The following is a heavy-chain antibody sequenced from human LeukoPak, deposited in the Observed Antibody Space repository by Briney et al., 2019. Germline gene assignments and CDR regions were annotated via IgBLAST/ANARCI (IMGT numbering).Heavy chain of an antibody. CDR3: ARSRYDSGTYALEE. V-gene: IGHV4-39*01. J-gene: IGHJ4*02. Sequence: PSETLSLTCSVSGGSVSSTTYYWGWIRQPPGKGLEWIGSIPYGGSTYYNPSLKSRLTISVDTSKNQFSLELSSVTAADTAVYFCARSRYDSGTYALEEWGQGTLVTVSS. CDR1: GGSVSSTTYY. D-gene: IGHD3-10*01. CDR2: IPYGGST.